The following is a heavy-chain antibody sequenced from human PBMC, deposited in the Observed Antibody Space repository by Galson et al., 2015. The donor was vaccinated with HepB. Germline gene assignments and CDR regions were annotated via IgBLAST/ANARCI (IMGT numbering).Heavy chain of an antibody. Sequence: SLRLSCAASGITFSSYAMHWVRQAPGQGLEWVAIISYDGSNKNYADSVKGRFTISRDNSKNTIYVYLQMNSLRAEDTAKYYCARGPDYGDYAPYDDWGQGTLVTVSS. CDR3: ARGPDYGDYAPYDD. V-gene: IGHV3-30*04. CDR2: ISYDGSNK. D-gene: IGHD4-17*01. CDR1: GITFSSYA. J-gene: IGHJ4*02.